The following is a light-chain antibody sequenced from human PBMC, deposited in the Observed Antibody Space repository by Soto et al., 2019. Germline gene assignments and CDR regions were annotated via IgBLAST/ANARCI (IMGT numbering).Light chain of an antibody. V-gene: IGKV2-28*01. CDR2: VAS. J-gene: IGKJ4*01. Sequence: DIVVTQSPLSLPVTPGEPASISCRSSQSLLHSNGYYYLDWYLQKPGQSPQLLIYVASNRASGVPDRFSGSGSGTDFTLKISRVEAEDVGVYYCMQSLQTRTFGGGTKVEIK. CDR3: MQSLQTRT. CDR1: QSLLHSNGYYY.